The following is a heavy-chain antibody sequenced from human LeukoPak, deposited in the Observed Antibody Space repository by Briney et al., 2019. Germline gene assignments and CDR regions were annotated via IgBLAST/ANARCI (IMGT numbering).Heavy chain of an antibody. V-gene: IGHV4-39*01. CDR2: IYSSGNS. Sequence: SETLSLTCSISGDSITTNSYWWGWIRQSPGKGLEWIGSIYSSGNSCYNPSLKTRATISPDTSKNQYSLRLTSVTAADTAIYYYARRGIWDLQIGNWFDPWGQGILVIVSS. CDR3: ARRGIWDLQIGNWFDP. J-gene: IGHJ5*02. CDR1: GDSITTNSYW. D-gene: IGHD3-16*01.